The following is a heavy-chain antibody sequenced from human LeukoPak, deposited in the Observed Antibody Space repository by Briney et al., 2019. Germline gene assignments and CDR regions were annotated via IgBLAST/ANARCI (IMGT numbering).Heavy chain of an antibody. CDR1: GFTFSSYS. CDR3: ARGSRGYSYGYLDY. J-gene: IGHJ4*02. D-gene: IGHD5-18*01. Sequence: LRLSCAASGFTFSSYSMNWVRQAPGKGLEWIGYIYHSGSTYYNPSLKSRVTISVDRSKNQFSLKLSSVTAADTAVYYCARGSRGYSYGYLDYWGQGTLVTVSS. V-gene: IGHV4-30-2*01. CDR2: IYHSGST.